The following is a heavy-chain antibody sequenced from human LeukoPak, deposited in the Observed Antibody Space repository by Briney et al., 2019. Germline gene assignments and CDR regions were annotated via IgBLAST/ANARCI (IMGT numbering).Heavy chain of an antibody. J-gene: IGHJ4*02. CDR3: ARDESGYFDY. Sequence: GGSLRLSCAASGFTFSSYGMHWVRQAPGKGLEWVAFIWYDGSNKYYADSVKGRFTISRDNSKNTLYLQMNSLRAEDTAVYYCARDESGYFDYWGQGTLVTVSS. CDR2: IWYDGSNK. V-gene: IGHV3-33*01. D-gene: IGHD3-10*01. CDR1: GFTFSSYG.